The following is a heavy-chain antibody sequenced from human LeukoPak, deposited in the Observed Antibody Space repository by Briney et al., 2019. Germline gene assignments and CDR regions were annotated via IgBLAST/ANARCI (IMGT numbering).Heavy chain of an antibody. Sequence: GGSLRLSCAGSGFTFSSYWMSWVRQAPGKGLEWVANIKQDGSEKYYEDSVKGRFTISRDNAKNSLYLQMNSLRAEDTAVYYCVLRGVVKPYWGQGTLVTVSS. V-gene: IGHV3-7*01. CDR3: VLRGVVKPY. CDR1: GFTFSSYW. D-gene: IGHD3-10*01. J-gene: IGHJ4*02. CDR2: IKQDGSEK.